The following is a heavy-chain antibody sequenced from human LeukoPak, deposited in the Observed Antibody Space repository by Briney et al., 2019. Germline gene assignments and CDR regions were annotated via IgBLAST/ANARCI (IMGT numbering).Heavy chain of an antibody. J-gene: IGHJ1*01. CDR3: ARPDGGGYSSGFY. D-gene: IGHD2-15*01. CDR2: INSDVSST. Sequence: GGSLRLSCAASGFTFSSYWMHWVRQVPGKGLVWVSRINSDVSSTSYADSVKGRFTISRDNAKNTLYLQMNSLRAEDTAVYYCARPDGGGYSSGFYWGQGTLVTVSS. CDR1: GFTFSSYW. V-gene: IGHV3-74*01.